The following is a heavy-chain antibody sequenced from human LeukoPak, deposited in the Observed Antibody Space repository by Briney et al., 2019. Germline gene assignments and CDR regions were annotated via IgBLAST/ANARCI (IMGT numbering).Heavy chain of an antibody. J-gene: IGHJ1*01. Sequence: ASVKVSCKASGYIFDIHAIIWVRQAPGQGLEFVGWISTNTGNPTYAQGFTGRFVFSLDTSVSTAHLQIRSLKAEDSAVYYCARDYTLTVGTTSYFQHWGQGTRVTVSS. CDR2: ISTNTGNP. CDR3: ARDYTLTVGTTSYFQH. CDR1: GYIFDIHA. V-gene: IGHV7-4-1*01. D-gene: IGHD1-7*01.